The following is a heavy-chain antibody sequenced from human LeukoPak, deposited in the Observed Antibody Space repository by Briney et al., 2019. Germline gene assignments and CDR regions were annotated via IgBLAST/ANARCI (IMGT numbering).Heavy chain of an antibody. J-gene: IGHJ4*02. CDR1: GFTFSNYG. Sequence: PGGSLRLSCAASGFTFSNYGMHWVREAPGKGLELVAVISYDGTNQYYADSVKGRFTISRDNSKNTLYLQMNSLRAEDTAVYYCAKGDTMIGVLYYFDYWGQGTLVTVSS. V-gene: IGHV3-30*18. CDR3: AKGDTMIGVLYYFDY. CDR2: ISYDGTNQ. D-gene: IGHD3-22*01.